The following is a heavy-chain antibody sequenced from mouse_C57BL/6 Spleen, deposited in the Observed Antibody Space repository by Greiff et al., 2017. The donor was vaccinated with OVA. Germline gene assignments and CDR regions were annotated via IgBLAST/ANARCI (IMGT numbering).Heavy chain of an antibody. CDR1: GFSLTSYG. Sequence: VHLVESGPGLVAPSQSLSITCTVSGFSLTSYGVHWVRQPPGKGLEWLVVIWSDGSTTYNSALKSRLSISKDNTKSQVFLKMNSRQTDDTAMYYCARGVGSSYPYFDVWGTGTTVTVSS. CDR3: ARGVGSSYPYFDV. D-gene: IGHD1-1*01. J-gene: IGHJ1*03. V-gene: IGHV2-6*03. CDR2: IWSDGST.